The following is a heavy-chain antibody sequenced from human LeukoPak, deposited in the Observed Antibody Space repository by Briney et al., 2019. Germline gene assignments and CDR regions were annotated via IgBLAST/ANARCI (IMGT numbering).Heavy chain of an antibody. Sequence: GGSLRLSCAASGFTFSNAWMNWVRQPPGMGLVWVSRIYVDGRTTNYADSVKGRFTISRDNAKNTVYLEMNSLSVEDTATYYCIRDFRSADLWGQGTLVTVTS. CDR3: IRDFRSADL. CDR1: GFTFSNAW. CDR2: IYVDGRTT. V-gene: IGHV3-74*01. J-gene: IGHJ5*02.